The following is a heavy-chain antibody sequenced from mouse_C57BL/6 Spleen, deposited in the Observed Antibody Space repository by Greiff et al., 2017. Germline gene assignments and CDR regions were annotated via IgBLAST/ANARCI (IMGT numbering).Heavy chain of an antibody. J-gene: IGHJ4*01. CDR2: ISDGGSYT. CDR3: AREDDYDGAEYAMDY. CDR1: GFTFSSYA. V-gene: IGHV5-4*01. D-gene: IGHD2-4*01. Sequence: EVKLVESGGGLVKPGGSLKLSCAASGFTFSSYAMSWVRQTPEKRLEWVATISDGGSYTYYPDNVKGRFTISRDNAKNNLYLQMSHLKSEDTAMYYCAREDDYDGAEYAMDYWGQGTSVTVSS.